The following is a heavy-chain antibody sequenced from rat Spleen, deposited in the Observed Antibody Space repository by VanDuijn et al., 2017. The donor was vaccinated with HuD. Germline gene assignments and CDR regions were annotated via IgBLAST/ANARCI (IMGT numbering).Heavy chain of an antibody. D-gene: IGHD1-2*01. Sequence: EVQLVESGGGLVQPGRSLKLSCAASGFTFSDYNMAWVRQAPKKGLEWVATISYDGSSTYYRDSVKGRFTISRDNAKSTLYLQMDSLRSEDTATYYCARQADYYSSYTDWFAYWGQGTLVTVSS. CDR2: ISYDGSST. CDR3: ARQADYYSSYTDWFAY. V-gene: IGHV5-7*01. CDR1: GFTFSDYN. J-gene: IGHJ3*01.